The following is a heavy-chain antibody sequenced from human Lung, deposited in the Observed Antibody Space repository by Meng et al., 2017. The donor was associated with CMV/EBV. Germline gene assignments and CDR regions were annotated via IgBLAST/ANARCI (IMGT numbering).Heavy chain of an antibody. D-gene: IGHD6-13*01. J-gene: IGHJ6*02. CDR3: ARDSRGSTWYLLAGYYYGSGV. V-gene: IGHV1-69*06. Sequence: SXXVSXKPSGGTXSNYAITWVRQAPGQGLEWMGGIIPVVGTVNYPQKFQGRVTITADKSTSTVYMELSSLRSEDTAVYYCARDSRGSTWYLLAGYYYGSGVRXQGTXVTVSS. CDR2: IIPVVGTV. CDR1: GGTXSNYA.